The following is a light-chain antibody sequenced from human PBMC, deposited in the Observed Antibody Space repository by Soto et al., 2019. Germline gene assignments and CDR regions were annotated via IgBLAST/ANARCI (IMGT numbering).Light chain of an antibody. CDR3: QQSYSSPRT. CDR2: TAS. V-gene: IGKV1-39*01. CDR1: QSISSS. J-gene: IGKJ1*01. Sequence: DIQMTQSPSSLSASVGDRVTITCRASQSISSSLNWYQQKPGKAPKLLIYTASSLLSGVPSRLSGTGSGTDFTLTISSLQPEDFALYYCQQSYSSPRTFGQGTKVDIK.